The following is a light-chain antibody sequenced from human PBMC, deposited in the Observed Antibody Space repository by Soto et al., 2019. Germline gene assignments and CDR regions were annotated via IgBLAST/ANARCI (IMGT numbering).Light chain of an antibody. V-gene: IGKV3-20*01. Sequence: EIVLPQSPLTVSLAPVDRAPFSCRASQSVGSRWFACYQQKRGQAPRVLIYGGSNRATGIPDRFSGSVSGTAFTLTISRLAPEDFAVYYCQPYYSYRTFGQGTKFE. CDR3: QPYYSYRT. CDR1: QSVGSRW. CDR2: GGS. J-gene: IGKJ1*01.